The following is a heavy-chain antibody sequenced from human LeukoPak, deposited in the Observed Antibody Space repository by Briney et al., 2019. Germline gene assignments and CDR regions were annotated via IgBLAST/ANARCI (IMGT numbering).Heavy chain of an antibody. J-gene: IGHJ6*02. D-gene: IGHD3-16*01. CDR3: AKTLGDFYYYYGMDV. CDR1: GITLSNYG. V-gene: IGHV3-23*01. CDR2: ISGSGGAT. Sequence: GGSLRLSCAVSGITLSNYGMSWVRQAPGEGLEWVAGISGSGGATNYADSVKGRFTISRDNSKNTLYLQMNSLRAGDTAVYYCAKTLGDFYYYYGMDVWGQGTTVTVSS.